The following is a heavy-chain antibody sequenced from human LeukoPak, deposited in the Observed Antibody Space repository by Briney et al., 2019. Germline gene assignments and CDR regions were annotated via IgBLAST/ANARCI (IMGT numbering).Heavy chain of an antibody. Sequence: SETLSLTCTVSGGSISSDSHHWDWIRQPPGKGLEWIGSIYYSGTTSYNPSLKSRVTISVDTSNNQFSLRLSSVTAADTAVYYCARRGDILTDYAFDYWGQGTLVAVSS. J-gene: IGHJ4*02. CDR2: IYYSGTT. CDR3: ARRGDILTDYAFDY. D-gene: IGHD3-9*01. CDR1: GGSISSDSHH. V-gene: IGHV4-39*01.